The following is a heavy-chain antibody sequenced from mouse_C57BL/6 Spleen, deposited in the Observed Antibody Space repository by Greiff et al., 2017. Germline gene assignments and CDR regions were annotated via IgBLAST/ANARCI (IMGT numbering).Heavy chain of an antibody. CDR3: ARWSSSGYRDSRYFDY. CDR1: GYTFTSYG. D-gene: IGHD3-2*02. Sequence: QVQLQQSGAELARPGASVKLSCKASGYTFTSYGISWVKQRTGQGLEWIGEIYPRSGNTYYNEKFKGKATLTADKSSSTAYMELRSLTSEDSAVYFCARWSSSGYRDSRYFDYWGQGTTLTVSS. J-gene: IGHJ2*01. V-gene: IGHV1-81*01. CDR2: IYPRSGNT.